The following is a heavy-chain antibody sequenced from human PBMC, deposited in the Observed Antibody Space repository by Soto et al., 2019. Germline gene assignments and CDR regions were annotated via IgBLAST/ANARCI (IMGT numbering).Heavy chain of an antibody. Sequence: PGGSLRLSCAASGFRLGNYAMHWVRQAPGNGLEWVAVIPSDATTQAYAHSVKGRFTISRDNSKNTLSLQMNSLRPEDTAIYYCARDRFHSTVAAGSWDLWGQGTLVTVSS. J-gene: IGHJ5*02. CDR2: IPSDATTQ. V-gene: IGHV3-30*04. CDR1: GFRLGNYA. CDR3: ARDRFHSTVAAGSWDL. D-gene: IGHD6-13*01.